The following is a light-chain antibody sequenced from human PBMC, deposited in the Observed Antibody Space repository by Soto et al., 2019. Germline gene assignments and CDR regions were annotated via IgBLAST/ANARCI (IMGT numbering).Light chain of an antibody. J-gene: IGKJ1*01. CDR1: QTISSW. V-gene: IGKV1-5*03. Sequence: IQMTQSPSTLSGSVGDRVTITCRASQTISSWLAWYQQKPGKAPKLLIYKASTFKSGVPSRFSGSGSGTEFTLTISSLQPDDFATYYCQHYNRYSEAFGQGTKVDIK. CDR2: KAS. CDR3: QHYNRYSEA.